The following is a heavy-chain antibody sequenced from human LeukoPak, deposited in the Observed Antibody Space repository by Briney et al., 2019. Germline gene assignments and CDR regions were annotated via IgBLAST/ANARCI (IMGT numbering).Heavy chain of an antibody. Sequence: GGSLRLSCAASGFTFSSSAMSWVRQAPGKGLEWVANIKQDGSEKYYVDSVKGRFTISRDNAKNSLYLQMNSLRAEDTAVYYCARDRLVATIDWGQGTLVTVSS. J-gene: IGHJ4*02. CDR1: GFTFSSSA. D-gene: IGHD5-12*01. CDR3: ARDRLVATID. V-gene: IGHV3-7*01. CDR2: IKQDGSEK.